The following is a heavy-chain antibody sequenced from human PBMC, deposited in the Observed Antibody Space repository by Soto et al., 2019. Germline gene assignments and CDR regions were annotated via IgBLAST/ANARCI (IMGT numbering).Heavy chain of an antibody. CDR1: GGSISCGDYY. CDR3: ARVGVMKYCSGGSCANWFDP. Sequence: SETLSLTCTVSGGSISCGDYYWSWIRQPPGKGLEWIGYIYYSGSTYYNPSLKSRVTISVDTSKNQFSLKLSSVTAADTAVYYCARVGVMKYCSGGSCANWFDPWGQGTLVTVSS. CDR2: IYYSGST. J-gene: IGHJ5*02. D-gene: IGHD2-15*01. V-gene: IGHV4-30-4*01.